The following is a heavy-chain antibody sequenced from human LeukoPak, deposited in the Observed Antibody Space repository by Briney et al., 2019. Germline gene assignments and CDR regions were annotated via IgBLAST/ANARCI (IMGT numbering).Heavy chain of an antibody. J-gene: IGHJ4*02. V-gene: IGHV4-39*01. Sequence: SETLPLTCTVSGGSISSSNSYWGWIRQPPGKGLEWIGSIHYSGSTYYNPSLKGRVIMSVDTSKNQFFLKLSSVTAADTAVYYCARLYYYDSSGYVDYWGQGTLVAVSS. D-gene: IGHD3-22*01. CDR3: ARLYYYDSSGYVDY. CDR2: IHYSGST. CDR1: GGSISSSNSY.